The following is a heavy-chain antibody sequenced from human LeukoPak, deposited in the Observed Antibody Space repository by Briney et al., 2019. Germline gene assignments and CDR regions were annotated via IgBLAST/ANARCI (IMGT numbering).Heavy chain of an antibody. CDR1: GVSVSTSH. J-gene: IGHJ4*02. CDR3: SEGYFEPFDH. Sequence: PSETLSLTCNVSGVSVSTSHWNWIRQRPGKGLEWIGCLSYTGKTDYNPSLKSRVSISLGSSNNHFSLKLTSVTAADTAVYYRSEGYFEPFDHWGQGILVTVSS. V-gene: IGHV4-59*02. CDR2: LSYTGKT. D-gene: IGHD2/OR15-2a*01.